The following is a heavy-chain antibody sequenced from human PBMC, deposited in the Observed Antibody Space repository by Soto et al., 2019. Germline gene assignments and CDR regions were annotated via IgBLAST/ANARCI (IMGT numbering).Heavy chain of an antibody. D-gene: IGHD3-9*01. V-gene: IGHV3-21*01. Sequence: GGSLRLSCAASGFTFSSYSMNWVRQAPGKGLEWVSSISSSSSYIYYADSVKGRFTISRDNAKNSLYLQMNSLRAEDTAVYYCARELKPDILTGYYKSGAGKFDPWGQGTLVTVSS. CDR3: ARELKPDILTGYYKSGAGKFDP. CDR1: GFTFSSYS. J-gene: IGHJ5*02. CDR2: ISSSSSYI.